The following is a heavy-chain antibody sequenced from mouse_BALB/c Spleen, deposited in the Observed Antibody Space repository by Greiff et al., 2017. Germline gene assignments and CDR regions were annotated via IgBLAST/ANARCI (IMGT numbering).Heavy chain of an antibody. CDR3: TRYQDGAMDY. D-gene: IGHD3-2*02. CDR1: GYTFTSYW. CDR2: IYPSDSYT. V-gene: IGHV1-69*02. Sequence: QVQLQQPGAELVRPGASVKLSCKASGYTFTSYWINWVKQRPGQGLEWIGNIYPSDSYTNYNQKFKDKATMTVDKSSSTAYMQLSSPTSEDSAVYYCTRYQDGAMDYWGQGTSVTVSS. J-gene: IGHJ4*01.